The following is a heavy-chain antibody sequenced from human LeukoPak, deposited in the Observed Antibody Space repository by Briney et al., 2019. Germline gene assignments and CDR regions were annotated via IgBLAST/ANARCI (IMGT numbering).Heavy chain of an antibody. CDR1: GFTFSSYG. CDR3: AKDRGYNWNVNAVDV. D-gene: IGHD1-1*01. Sequence: GGSLRLSCAASGFTFSSYGMHWVRQAPGKGLEWVAVISFDGSNKYYADSVKGRFTISRDNSKNTLYLQMNSLRAEDTAVYYCAKDRGYNWNVNAVDVWGQGTTVTVSS. J-gene: IGHJ6*02. CDR2: ISFDGSNK. V-gene: IGHV3-30*18.